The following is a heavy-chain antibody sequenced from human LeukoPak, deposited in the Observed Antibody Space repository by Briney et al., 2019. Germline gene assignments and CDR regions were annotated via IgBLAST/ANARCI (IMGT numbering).Heavy chain of an antibody. CDR1: GYTFTSYG. CDR2: ITAYSDNT. CDR3: AREGPPHYYDSSGYTH. Sequence: ASVKVSCKASGYTFTSYGISWVRQAPGQGLEWMGWITAYSDNTNYAQKLQGRVTMTTDTSTSTAYMELRSLRSDDTAVYYCAREGPPHYYDSSGYTHWGQGTLVTVSS. J-gene: IGHJ4*02. V-gene: IGHV1-18*01. D-gene: IGHD3-22*01.